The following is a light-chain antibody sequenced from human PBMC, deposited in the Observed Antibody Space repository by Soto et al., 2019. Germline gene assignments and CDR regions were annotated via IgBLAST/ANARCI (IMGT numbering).Light chain of an antibody. Sequence: EIVLTQSPATLSLSPGERATLSCRTSQSVSSYFAWYQQKPGRAPRLLIYDASNRATGIPARFIGSGSGTVFTLTISSLEPEDFAVYYCQQRSNWPITFGQGTRLEI. CDR3: QQRSNWPIT. CDR1: QSVSSY. J-gene: IGKJ5*01. V-gene: IGKV3-11*01. CDR2: DAS.